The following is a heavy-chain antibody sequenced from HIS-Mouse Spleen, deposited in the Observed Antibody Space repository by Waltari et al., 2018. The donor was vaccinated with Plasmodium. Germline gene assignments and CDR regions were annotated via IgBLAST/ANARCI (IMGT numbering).Heavy chain of an antibody. D-gene: IGHD6-6*01. CDR1: GFTVSSNY. J-gene: IGHJ3*02. V-gene: IGHV3-53*01. CDR3: ARGMKSSSSAFDI. Sequence: VQLVESGGGLIQPGGSMRLCCEAVGFTVSSNYMSWVRQAPGKGLEWVSVIYSGGSTYYADSVKGRFTISRDNSKNTLYLQMYSLRAEDTAVYYCARGMKSSSSAFDIWGQGTMVTVSS. CDR2: IYSGGST.